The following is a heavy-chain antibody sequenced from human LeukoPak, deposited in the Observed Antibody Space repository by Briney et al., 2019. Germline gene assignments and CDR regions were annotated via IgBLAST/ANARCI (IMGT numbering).Heavy chain of an antibody. V-gene: IGHV4-39*07. D-gene: IGHD6-19*01. CDR2: IYYSGST. CDR3: ARQKAVAGDWFDP. CDR1: GGSISRSSYY. Sequence: SETLSLTCTVSGGSISRSSYYWGWIRQPPGKGLEWIGSIYYSGSTYYNPSLKSRVTISVDTSKNQFSLKLSSVTAADTAVYYCARQKAVAGDWFDPWGQGTLVTVSS. J-gene: IGHJ5*02.